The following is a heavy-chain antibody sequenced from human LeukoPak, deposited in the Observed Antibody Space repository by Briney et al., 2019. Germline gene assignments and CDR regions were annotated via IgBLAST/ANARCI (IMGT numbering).Heavy chain of an antibody. CDR2: INAGNGNT. V-gene: IGHV1-3*01. D-gene: IGHD2-2*02. CDR1: GYTFTSYA. Sequence: ASVKVSCKASGYTFTSYAMHWVRQAPEQRLEWMGWINAGNGNTKYSQKFQGRVTITRDTSASTAYMELSSLRSEDTAVYYCARDGGYCSSTSCYRWFDPWGQGTLVTVSS. CDR3: ARDGGYCSSTSCYRWFDP. J-gene: IGHJ5*02.